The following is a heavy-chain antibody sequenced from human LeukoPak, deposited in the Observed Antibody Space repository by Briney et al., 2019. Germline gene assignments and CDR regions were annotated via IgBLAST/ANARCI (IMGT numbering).Heavy chain of an antibody. CDR2: ISAYNGNT. CDR3: AGCGGDCSTIDY. CDR1: GYTFTSYG. D-gene: IGHD2-21*01. V-gene: IGHV1-18*01. Sequence: ASVKVSCKASGYTFTSYGISWVRQAPGQGPEWMGWISAYNGNTNYAQKLQGRVTMTRDTSISTAYMELSRLRSDDTAVYYCAGCGGDCSTIDYWGQGTLVTVSS. J-gene: IGHJ4*02.